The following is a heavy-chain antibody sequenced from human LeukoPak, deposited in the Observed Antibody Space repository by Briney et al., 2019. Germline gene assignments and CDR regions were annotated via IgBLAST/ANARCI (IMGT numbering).Heavy chain of an antibody. CDR3: AKDKDYHSTGYPSDY. D-gene: IGHD3-22*01. CDR1: GFTFSNAW. Sequence: GGSLRLSCAASGFTFSNAWMSWVRQAPGKGLEWVSAISGRDGYTFYADSVKGRFTISRDNSKNTLYLQMNSLTAEDTAVYYCAKDKDYHSTGYPSDYWGQGTLVTVSS. CDR2: ISGRDGYT. V-gene: IGHV3-23*01. J-gene: IGHJ4*02.